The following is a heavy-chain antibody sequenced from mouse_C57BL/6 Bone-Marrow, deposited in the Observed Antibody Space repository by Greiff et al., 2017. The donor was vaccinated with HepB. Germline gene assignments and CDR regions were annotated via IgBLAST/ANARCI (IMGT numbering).Heavy chain of an antibody. V-gene: IGHV5-17*01. D-gene: IGHD1-1*01. Sequence: DVMLVESGGGLVKPGGSLKLSCAASGFTFSDYGMHWVRQAPEKGLEWVAYISSGSSTIYYADTVKGRFTISRDNAKNTLFLQMTSLRSEDTAMYYCARPLYYYGSRGFAYWGQGTLVTVSA. CDR3: ARPLYYYGSRGFAY. CDR1: GFTFSDYG. J-gene: IGHJ3*01. CDR2: ISSGSSTI.